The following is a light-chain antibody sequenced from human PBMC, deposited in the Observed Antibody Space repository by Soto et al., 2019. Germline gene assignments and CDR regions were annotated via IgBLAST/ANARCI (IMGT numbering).Light chain of an antibody. CDR3: QQYLSTPYT. J-gene: IGKJ2*01. V-gene: IGKV4-1*01. CDR2: WAS. Sequence: DIVMTQSPDSLAVSLGERATINCKSSQTVLYSSTNKNYLSWHQLKPGQPPKLLIYWASTRESGVPDRFSGSGSGTDFTLTISSLQSEDVAVYYCQQYLSTPYTFGQGTKLEIK. CDR1: QTVLYSSTNKNY.